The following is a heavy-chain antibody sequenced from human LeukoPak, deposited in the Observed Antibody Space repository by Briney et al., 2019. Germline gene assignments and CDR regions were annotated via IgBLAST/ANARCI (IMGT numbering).Heavy chain of an antibody. CDR3: AREWVGATTRPGY. CDR1: GYTFTGYY. D-gene: IGHD1-26*01. Sequence: GASVKVSCKASGYTFTGYYMHWVRQAPGQGLEWMGWINPNSGGTNYAQKFQGRVTMTRDTSISTAYMELSRLRSDDTAVYYCAREWVGATTRPGYWGQGTLVTVSS. CDR2: INPNSGGT. J-gene: IGHJ4*02. V-gene: IGHV1-2*02.